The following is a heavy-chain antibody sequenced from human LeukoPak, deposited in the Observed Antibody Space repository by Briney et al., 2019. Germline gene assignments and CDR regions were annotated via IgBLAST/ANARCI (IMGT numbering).Heavy chain of an antibody. Sequence: ASVKASCKASGYTFTSYAMHWVRQAPGQRLEWMGWINAGNGNTKYSQKFQGRVTITRDTSASTAYMELSSLRSEDTAVYYCARGGYDFWSGSAVDGMDVWGQGTTVTVSS. CDR2: INAGNGNT. CDR3: ARGGYDFWSGSAVDGMDV. V-gene: IGHV1-3*01. D-gene: IGHD3-3*01. J-gene: IGHJ6*02. CDR1: GYTFTSYA.